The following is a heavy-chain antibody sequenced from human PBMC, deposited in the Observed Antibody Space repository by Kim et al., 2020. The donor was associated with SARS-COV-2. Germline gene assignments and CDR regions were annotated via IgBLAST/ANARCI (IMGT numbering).Heavy chain of an antibody. V-gene: IGHV3-30-3*01. CDR3: ARSSGYYRRGNYYGMDV. CDR2: ISYDGSNK. Sequence: GGSLRLSCAASGFTFSSYAMHWVRQAPGKGLEWVAVISYDGSNKYCADSVKGRFTISRDNSKNTLYLQMNSLRAEDTAVYYCARSSGYYRRGNYYGMDV. D-gene: IGHD3-22*01. CDR1: GFTFSSYA. J-gene: IGHJ6*01.